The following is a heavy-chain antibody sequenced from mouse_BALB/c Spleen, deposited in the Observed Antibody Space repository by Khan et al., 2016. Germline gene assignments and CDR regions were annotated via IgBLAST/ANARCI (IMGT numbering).Heavy chain of an antibody. D-gene: IGHD2-14*01. V-gene: IGHV4-1*02. CDR3: ARAGYYRYLAY. CDR1: GFDFSRYW. J-gene: IGHJ3*01. Sequence: EVKLLESGGGLVQPGGSLKLSCAASGFDFSRYWMSWVRQAPGKGLEWIGEINPDSSTINYTPSLKDKFIISRDNAKNTLYLQMSKVSSEDTARYYCARAGYYRYLAYWGQGTLVTVSA. CDR2: INPDSSTI.